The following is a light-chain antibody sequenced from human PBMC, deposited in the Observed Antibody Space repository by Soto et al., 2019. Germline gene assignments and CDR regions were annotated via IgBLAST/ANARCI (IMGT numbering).Light chain of an antibody. V-gene: IGKV3-20*01. Sequence: EIVLTQSPXTLXLSPGEGATXSXRXSQSXXSSLAWYNQKPGQAPSLLIYGASNRATDIPDRFSGSGSGTDFTLTISRLEPEDFAVYYCQQYGSSPVTFGQGTKVEIK. CDR2: GAS. CDR3: QQYGSSPVT. J-gene: IGKJ1*01. CDR1: QSXXSS.